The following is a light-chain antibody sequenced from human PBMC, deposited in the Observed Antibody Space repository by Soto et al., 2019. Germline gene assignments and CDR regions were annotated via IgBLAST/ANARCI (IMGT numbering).Light chain of an antibody. CDR2: DVS. Sequence: QSALTQPPSASGSPGQSVTISCTGNSNDVGGYDYVSWHQHHPGKAPKLMLYDVSKRPSGVPDRSSGSKSGNTASLTVSGLQAEDEADYYCSSYAGSNTFGFGTGTKVTVL. CDR3: SSYAGSNTFG. CDR1: SNDVGGYDY. J-gene: IGLJ1*01. V-gene: IGLV2-8*01.